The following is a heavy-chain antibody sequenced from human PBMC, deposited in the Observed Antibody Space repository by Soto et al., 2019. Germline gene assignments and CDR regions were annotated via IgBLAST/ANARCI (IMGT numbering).Heavy chain of an antibody. J-gene: IGHJ5*02. D-gene: IGHD1-26*01. CDR3: ARGGTVGATVFDP. Sequence: PSETLSLTCTVSGGSISSYYWSWIRQPPGKGLEWIGYIYYSGSTYYNPSLKSRVTISVDTSKNQFSLKLSSVTAADTAVYYCARGGTVGATVFDPWGQGTLVTVSS. V-gene: IGHV4-59*01. CDR2: IYYSGST. CDR1: GGSISSYY.